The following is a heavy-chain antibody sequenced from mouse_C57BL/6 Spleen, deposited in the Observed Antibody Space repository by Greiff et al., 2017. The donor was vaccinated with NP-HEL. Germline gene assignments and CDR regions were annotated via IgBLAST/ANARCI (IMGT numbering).Heavy chain of an antibody. J-gene: IGHJ4*01. Sequence: DVHLVESEGGLVQPGSSMKLSCTASGFTFSDYYMAWVRQVPEKGLEWVANINYDGSSTYYLDSLKSRFIISRDNAKNILYLQMSSLKSEDTATYYCAREGLTTGYAMDYWGQGTSVTVSS. V-gene: IGHV5-16*01. D-gene: IGHD2-12*01. CDR3: AREGLTTGYAMDY. CDR1: GFTFSDYY. CDR2: INYDGSST.